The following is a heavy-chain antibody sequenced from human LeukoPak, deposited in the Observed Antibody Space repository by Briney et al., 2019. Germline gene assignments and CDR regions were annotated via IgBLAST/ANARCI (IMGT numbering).Heavy chain of an antibody. J-gene: IGHJ4*02. D-gene: IGHD2-21*01. Sequence: PSETLALTCTVSGDSISSSSYYWGWIRQPPGKGLEWIGSIYYRGTTYYNTSLESRVTITVDTSNNQFSLKLNSVTAADTAVYFCAREYSRSVVAGSRPDYWGQGLLVAVSS. CDR1: GDSISSSSYY. V-gene: IGHV4-39*02. CDR3: AREYSRSVVAGSRPDY. CDR2: IYYRGTT.